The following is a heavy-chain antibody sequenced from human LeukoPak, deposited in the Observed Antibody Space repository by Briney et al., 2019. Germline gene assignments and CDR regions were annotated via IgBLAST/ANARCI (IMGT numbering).Heavy chain of an antibody. V-gene: IGHV3-66*02. J-gene: IGHJ4*02. CDR2: IYSDGDT. CDR3: AILPSY. Sequence: GGSLRLSCVASGFVVSNNYMSWVRQAPGKGLKWVSVIYSDGDTHYADSVKGRFIISRDNSKNTLYLQMNSLRLDDTGVYYCAILPSYWGQGTLVTVSS. CDR1: GFVVSNNY.